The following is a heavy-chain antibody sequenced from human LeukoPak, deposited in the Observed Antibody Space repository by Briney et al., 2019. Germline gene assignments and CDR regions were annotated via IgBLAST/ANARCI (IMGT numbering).Heavy chain of an antibody. Sequence: LRLSCAASGFTFSSYGMHWVRQPPGKGLEWIGEINHSGSTNYNPSLKSRVTISVDTSKNQFSLKLSSVTAADTAVYYCARARRIQLWLRGDFDYWGQGTLVTVSS. J-gene: IGHJ4*02. CDR1: GFTFSSYG. D-gene: IGHD5-18*01. CDR2: INHSGST. V-gene: IGHV4-34*01. CDR3: ARARRIQLWLRGDFDY.